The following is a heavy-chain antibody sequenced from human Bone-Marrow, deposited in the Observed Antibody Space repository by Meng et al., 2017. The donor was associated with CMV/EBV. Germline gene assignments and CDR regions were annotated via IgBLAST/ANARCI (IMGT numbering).Heavy chain of an antibody. CDR3: ARGRFDF. J-gene: IGHJ4*01. CDR2: IYSGGNI. CDR1: GFTVSSTY. V-gene: IGHV3-53*01. Sequence: GESLKISCAASGFTVSSTYMSWVRQAPGKGLEWVSVIYSGGNIYQRDSLKGRFTISRDNSKNTVHLQMNSLTAEDTAVYYCARGRFDFWGQGTLVPVSS.